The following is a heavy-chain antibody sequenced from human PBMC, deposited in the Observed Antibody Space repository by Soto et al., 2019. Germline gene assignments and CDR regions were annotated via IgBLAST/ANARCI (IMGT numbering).Heavy chain of an antibody. D-gene: IGHD2-21*02. CDR1: GFTFSTYN. V-gene: IGHV3-21*01. CDR2: ISMTSTYI. Sequence: EVHLVESGGGLVKPGESLRLSCAASGFTFSTYNMNWVRQAPGKGLGWVSSISMTSTYIYYADSMKGRFTVSRDNAKDSLFLQMNSLMAEDTAVYYFVRDVAVVTESTSWARGYFDSWGLGNLVTVSS. J-gene: IGHJ4*02. CDR3: VRDVAVVTESTSWARGYFDS.